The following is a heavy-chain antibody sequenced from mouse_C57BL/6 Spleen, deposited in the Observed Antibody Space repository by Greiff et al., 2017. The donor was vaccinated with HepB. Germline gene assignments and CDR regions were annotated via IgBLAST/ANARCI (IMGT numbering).Heavy chain of an antibody. CDR3: ARSPDLHYYAMDY. V-gene: IGHV1-55*01. J-gene: IGHJ4*01. CDR1: GYTFTSYW. Sequence: VQLQQPGAELVKPGASVKMSCKASGYTFTSYWITWVKQRPGQGLEWIGDIYPGSGSTNYNEKFKSKATLTVDTASSTAYMQLSSLTSEDSAVYYCARSPDLHYYAMDYWGQGTSVTVSS. CDR2: IYPGSGST.